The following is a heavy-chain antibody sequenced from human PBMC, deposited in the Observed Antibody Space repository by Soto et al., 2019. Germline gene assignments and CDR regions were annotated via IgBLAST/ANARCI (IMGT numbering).Heavy chain of an antibody. CDR3: ARPRDGVYSGAFDI. CDR2: IYPGDSDT. V-gene: IGHV5-51*01. CDR1: GYSFTSYW. J-gene: IGHJ3*02. D-gene: IGHD3-10*02. Sequence: GESLKISCKGSGYSFTSYWIGWVRQMPGKGLERMGIIYPGDSDTRYSPSFQGQVSSPADKSISTAYLQWSSLKASDSAMYYCARPRDGVYSGAFDIWGQGTMVTVSS.